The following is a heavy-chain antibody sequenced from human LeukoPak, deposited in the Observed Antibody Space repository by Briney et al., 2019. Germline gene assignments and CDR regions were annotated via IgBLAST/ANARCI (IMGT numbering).Heavy chain of an antibody. J-gene: IGHJ4*02. D-gene: IGHD3-22*01. V-gene: IGHV3-30*18. Sequence: PGGSLRLSCAASGFTFSSYGMHWVRQAPGKGLEWVAVISYDGSNKYYADSVKGRFTISRDNSKNTLYLQMNSLRAEDTAVYYCAKDYYYDSSAQYYFDYWGQGTLVTVSS. CDR1: GFTFSSYG. CDR3: AKDYYYDSSAQYYFDY. CDR2: ISYDGSNK.